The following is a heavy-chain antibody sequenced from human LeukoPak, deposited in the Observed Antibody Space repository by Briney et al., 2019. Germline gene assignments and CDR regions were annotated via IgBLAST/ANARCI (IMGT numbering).Heavy chain of an antibody. CDR1: RFTFTSYA. CDR2: ISRDGNTK. Sequence: GGSLRLSCAVSRFTFTSYAMHWVRQTPGKGLEWVAVISRDGNTKYYADFVRGRFTISRDNSNNMLYLEMNSLTTEDTAVYYCAKNYHNKDDSGHYLPGHWGQGTLVTVSS. V-gene: IGHV3-30*18. CDR3: AKNYHNKDDSGHYLPGH. D-gene: IGHD3-22*01. J-gene: IGHJ4*02.